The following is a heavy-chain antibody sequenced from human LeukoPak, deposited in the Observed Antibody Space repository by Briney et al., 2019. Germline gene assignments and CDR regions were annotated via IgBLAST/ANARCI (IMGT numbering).Heavy chain of an antibody. CDR3: AKDKWFSDAFDI. D-gene: IGHD3-22*01. CDR2: ISGSGGST. J-gene: IGHJ3*02. CDR1: GFTISSYA. V-gene: IGHV3-23*01. Sequence: GGAQRLSCAASGFTISSYAMRWVREAPGKGVEWGSAISGSGGSTYYADSVKGGFTISRDNSKNTLYLQMNSLRAEDTAVYYCAKDKWFSDAFDIWGQGTMVTVSS.